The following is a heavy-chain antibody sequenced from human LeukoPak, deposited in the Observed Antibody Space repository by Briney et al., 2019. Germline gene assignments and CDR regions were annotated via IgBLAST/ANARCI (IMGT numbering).Heavy chain of an antibody. CDR3: AKFRGIPTTVTQD. CDR2: SSGNGDNT. D-gene: IGHD4-17*01. J-gene: IGHJ4*02. Sequence: PGGSLRLSCAASGFTFSNYAMGWVRQAPGKGLEWVSTSSGNGDNTYYADPVKGRFTISRDNSRNTLYLQMSGLRADDTAVYYCAKFRGIPTTVTQDWGQGTLVTVSS. CDR1: GFTFSNYA. V-gene: IGHV3-23*01.